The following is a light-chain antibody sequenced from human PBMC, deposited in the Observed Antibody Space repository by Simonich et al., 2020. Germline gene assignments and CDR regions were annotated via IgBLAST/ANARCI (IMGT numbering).Light chain of an antibody. CDR1: QGISSY. J-gene: IGKJ3*01. CDR2: AAS. V-gene: IGKV1-9*01. Sequence: IQLTQSPSFLSASVGDRVTITCRASQGISSYLAWYQQKPGKAPKLLIYAASTLQSGVPSRFSGSGSGTDFTLTISCLQSEDFATYYCEQYYSYPSTFGPGTKVDIK. CDR3: EQYYSYPST.